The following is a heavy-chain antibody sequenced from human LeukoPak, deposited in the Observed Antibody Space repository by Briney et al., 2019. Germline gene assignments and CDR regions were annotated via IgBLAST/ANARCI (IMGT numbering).Heavy chain of an antibody. J-gene: IGHJ4*02. CDR2: VYFNGAT. CDR1: GDSISNTLFY. D-gene: IGHD1-1*01. CDR3: ARGPVRARYYFDF. Sequence: SGTLSLTCAFSGDSISNTLFYWGWIRQPPGKGLEWIGSVYFNGATSYSPSLKSRFTILIDTSKSHFSLNLRSVSAADTAVYYCARGPVRARYYFDFWGQGTLVTVSS. V-gene: IGHV4-39*02.